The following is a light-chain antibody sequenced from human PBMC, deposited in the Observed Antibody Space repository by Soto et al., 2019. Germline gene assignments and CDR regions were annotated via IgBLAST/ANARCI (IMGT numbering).Light chain of an antibody. CDR3: LQDYNYPLT. CDR2: AAS. CDR1: QGIRND. V-gene: IGKV1-6*01. Sequence: AIQMTQSPCSLSACVGVRVTITCLASQGIRNDLGWYKQTPGKAPKXLSYAASSLQSGVPSRFRGSGSGTDFTLTISSLKPEDFATYYCLQDYNYPLTFGGGTKVDI. J-gene: IGKJ4*01.